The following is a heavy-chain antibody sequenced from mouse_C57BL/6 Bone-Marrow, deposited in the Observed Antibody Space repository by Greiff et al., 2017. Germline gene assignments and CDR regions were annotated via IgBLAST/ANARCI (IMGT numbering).Heavy chain of an antibody. D-gene: IGHD1-1*01. J-gene: IGHJ1*03. CDR1: GYTFTSYW. Sequence: VKLQQPGAELVRPGSSVKLSCKASGYTFTSYWMDWVKQRPGQGLEWIGNIYPSDSETHYNQKFKDKATLTVDKSSSTAYMQLSSLTSEDSAVYYCARSPITTVVEGYFDVWGTGTTVTVSS. CDR2: IYPSDSET. CDR3: ARSPITTVVEGYFDV. V-gene: IGHV1-61*01.